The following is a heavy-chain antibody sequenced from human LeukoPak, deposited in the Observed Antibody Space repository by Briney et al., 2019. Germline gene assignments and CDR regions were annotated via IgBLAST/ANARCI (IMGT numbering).Heavy chain of an antibody. CDR3: ARVMVGVPYGSDAFDI. D-gene: IGHD3-10*01. Sequence: PGGSLRLSCAASGFTFSSYSMNWVRQAPGKGLEWVSYISSSSSTIYYADSVKGRFTISRDNAKNSLYLQMNSLRAEDTAVYYCARVMVGVPYGSDAFDIWGQGTMVTVSS. V-gene: IGHV3-48*01. CDR2: ISSSSSTI. J-gene: IGHJ3*02. CDR1: GFTFSSYS.